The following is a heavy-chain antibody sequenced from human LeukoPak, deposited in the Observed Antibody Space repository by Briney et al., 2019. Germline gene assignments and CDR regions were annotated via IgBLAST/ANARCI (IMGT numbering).Heavy chain of an antibody. V-gene: IGHV1-2*02. CDR2: INPNSGGT. Sequence: ASVKVSCKASGYTFTGYYMHWVRQAPGQGLEWMGWINPNSGGTNYAQKLQGRVTMTTDTSTSTAYMELRSLRSDDTAVYYCARDSAVGTIRFDYWGQGTLVTVSS. CDR1: GYTFTGYY. CDR3: ARDSAVGTIRFDY. J-gene: IGHJ4*02. D-gene: IGHD1-26*01.